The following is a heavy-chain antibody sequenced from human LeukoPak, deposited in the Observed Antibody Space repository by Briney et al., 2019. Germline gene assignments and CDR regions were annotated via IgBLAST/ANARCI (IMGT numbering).Heavy chain of an antibody. Sequence: GGSLRLSCAASGFTFSSYAMSWVRQAPGKGLEWVSAISGSGGSTYYADSVKGRFTISRDNSKNTLYLQMNSLRAEDTAVYYCANGDTAMQRTFDYWGQGTLVTVSS. CDR2: ISGSGGST. CDR3: ANGDTAMQRTFDY. J-gene: IGHJ4*02. V-gene: IGHV3-23*01. D-gene: IGHD5-18*01. CDR1: GFTFSSYA.